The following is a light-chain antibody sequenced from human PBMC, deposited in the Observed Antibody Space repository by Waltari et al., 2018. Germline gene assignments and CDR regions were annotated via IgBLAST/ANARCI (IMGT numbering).Light chain of an antibody. CDR3: LQDYNYPLT. CDR1: QGIRND. J-gene: IGKJ4*01. CDR2: AAS. Sequence: AFQLNQSQSSLSAAVGVRVTITCRASQGIRNDLGWYQQKPGEAPKLLIYAASTLQSGVSSRFSGSGSGTDFTLTISSLQPEDFATYYCLQDYNYPLTFGGGTKVEIK. V-gene: IGKV1-6*02.